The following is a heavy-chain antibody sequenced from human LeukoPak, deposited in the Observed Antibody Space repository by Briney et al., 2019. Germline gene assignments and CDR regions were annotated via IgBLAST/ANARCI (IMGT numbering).Heavy chain of an antibody. D-gene: IGHD2-2*01. J-gene: IGHJ4*02. Sequence: GASVKVSCKASGYTFTSYGISWVRQAPGQGLEWMGWISAYNGNTNYAQKLQGRVTMTTDTSTSTAYMELRSPRSDDTAVYYCARADNVVASYYFDYWGQGILVTVSS. CDR1: GYTFTSYG. V-gene: IGHV1-18*01. CDR2: ISAYNGNT. CDR3: ARADNVVASYYFDY.